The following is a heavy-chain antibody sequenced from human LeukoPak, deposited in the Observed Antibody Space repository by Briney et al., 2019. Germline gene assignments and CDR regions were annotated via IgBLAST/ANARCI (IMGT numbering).Heavy chain of an antibody. CDR1: GFTLSSYA. Sequence: GGSLRHSSVDSGFTLSSYAMQRVRPAPGEGLERVAVLSFGGSDKYYADSVKGRFTITRDKSKNTLYLQMNSLRAEDTAVYYCARDRAMTTVTTGLGWVINYWGQGTLVTVSS. CDR3: ARDRAMTTVTTGLGWVINY. D-gene: IGHD4-17*01. J-gene: IGHJ4*02. CDR2: LSFGGSDK. V-gene: IGHV3-30*04.